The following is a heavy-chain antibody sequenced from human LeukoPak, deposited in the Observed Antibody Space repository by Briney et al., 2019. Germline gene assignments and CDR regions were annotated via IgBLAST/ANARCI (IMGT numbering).Heavy chain of an antibody. CDR2: IYETEST. J-gene: IGHJ4*02. CDR3: ARSPYCTGGSCYLVY. D-gene: IGHD2-15*01. V-gene: IGHV4-31*03. CDR1: GGSISSGSYY. Sequence: SETLSLTCTVSGGSISSGSYYWSWIRQHPGRGLEWIGYIYETESTYYNPSLKTRVTISADTSKNQFSLKLSSVTAADTAVYYCARSPYCTGGSCYLVYWGQGTLVTGSS.